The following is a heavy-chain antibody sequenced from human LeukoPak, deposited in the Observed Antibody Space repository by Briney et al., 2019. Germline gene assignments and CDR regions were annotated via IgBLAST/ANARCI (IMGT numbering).Heavy chain of an antibody. CDR3: ARVSPRITMVRGVITLLGRFIERLNWFDP. V-gene: IGHV1-8*01. CDR2: MNPNSGNT. D-gene: IGHD3-10*01. J-gene: IGHJ5*02. Sequence: ASVKVSCKASGYTFTSYDINWVRQATGQGLEWMGWMNPNSGNTGYAQKFQGRVTMTRNTSISTAYMELSSLRSEDTAVYYCARVSPRITMVRGVITLLGRFIERLNWFDPWGQGTLVTVSS. CDR1: GYTFTSYD.